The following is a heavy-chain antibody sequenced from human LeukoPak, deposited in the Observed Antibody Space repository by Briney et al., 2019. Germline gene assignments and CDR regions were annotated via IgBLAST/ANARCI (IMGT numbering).Heavy chain of an antibody. CDR1: GYTFTSYA. CDR2: INAGNGNT. J-gene: IGHJ4*02. D-gene: IGHD5-12*01. CDR3: AREGGYDYDFDY. Sequence: EASVKVSCKASGYTFTSYAMHWVRQASGQRLEWMGWINAGNGNTKYSQEFQGRVTITRDTSASTAYMELSSLRSEDMAVYYCAREGGYDYDFDYWGQGTLVTVSS. V-gene: IGHV1-3*03.